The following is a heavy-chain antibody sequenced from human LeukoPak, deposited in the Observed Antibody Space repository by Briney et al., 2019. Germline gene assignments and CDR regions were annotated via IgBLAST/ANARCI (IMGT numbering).Heavy chain of an antibody. CDR2: IIPIFGTA. Sequence: SVKVSCKASGGTFSSYAISWVRQAPGQGLEWMGGIIPIFGTANYAQKFQGRVTITADESTSTAYMELSSLRSEDTAVYYCARGPAWFEESLCWFDPWGQGTLVTVSS. D-gene: IGHD3-10*01. V-gene: IGHV1-69*01. CDR1: GGTFSSYA. J-gene: IGHJ5*02. CDR3: ARGPAWFEESLCWFDP.